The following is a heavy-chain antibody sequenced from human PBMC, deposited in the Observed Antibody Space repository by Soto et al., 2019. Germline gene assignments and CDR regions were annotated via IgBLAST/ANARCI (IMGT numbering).Heavy chain of an antibody. CDR1: GGSISGGDYY. CDR2: IYYSGST. CDR3: ARDTSKFCSGGSCYPLDS. Sequence: QVQLQESGPGLVKPSQTLSLTCTVSGGSISGGDYYWSWIRQPPGKGLEWIGYIYYSGSTYSNPSLKSRVTISVDRSKNQFSLKLTSVTAADTAVYYCARDTSKFCSGGSCYPLDSWGQGTLVTVSS. D-gene: IGHD2-15*01. V-gene: IGHV4-30-4*01. J-gene: IGHJ4*02.